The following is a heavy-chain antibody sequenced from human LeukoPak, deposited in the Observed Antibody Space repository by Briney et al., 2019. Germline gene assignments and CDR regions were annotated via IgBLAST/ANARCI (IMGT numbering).Heavy chain of an antibody. CDR2: IYYSGST. D-gene: IGHD6-13*01. Sequence: SETLSLTCTVSGGSISSGDYYWSWIRQPPGRGLEWIGYIYYSGSTYYNPSLKSRVTISVDTSKNQFSLKLSSVTAADTAAYYCARTYSSSWLGYYYGMDVWGQGTTVTVSS. J-gene: IGHJ6*02. V-gene: IGHV4-30-4*01. CDR1: GGSISSGDYY. CDR3: ARTYSSSWLGYYYGMDV.